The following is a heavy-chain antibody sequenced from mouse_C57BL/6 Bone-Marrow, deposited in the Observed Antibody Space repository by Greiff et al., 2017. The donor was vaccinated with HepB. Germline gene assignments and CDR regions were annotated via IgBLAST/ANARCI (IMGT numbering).Heavy chain of an antibody. Sequence: VQLQQSGAELMKPGASVKLSCKATGYTFTGYWIEWIKQRPGHGLEWIGEILPGSGSTNYNEKFKGKATFTADTSSNTAYMQLSSLTTEDSAIYYCARRVYYGSSYGWYFDVWGTGTTVTVSS. V-gene: IGHV1-9*01. CDR3: ARRVYYGSSYGWYFDV. J-gene: IGHJ1*03. D-gene: IGHD1-1*01. CDR1: GYTFTGYW. CDR2: ILPGSGST.